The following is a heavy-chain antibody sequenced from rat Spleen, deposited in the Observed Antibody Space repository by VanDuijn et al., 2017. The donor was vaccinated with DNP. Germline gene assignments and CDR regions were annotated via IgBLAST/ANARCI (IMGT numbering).Heavy chain of an antibody. CDR2: INKDSRKI. CDR3: VREHLGVTH. Sequence: EVKLVESGGGLVQPGRSLKLSCAASGFNFNDDWMGWVRQAPGKGLEWIGEINKDSRKINYVPSLKDKVTISRDNVQNILYLQMSRLASEDTATYYCVREHLGVTHWGQGVMVTVSS. CDR1: GFNFNDDW. J-gene: IGHJ2*01. D-gene: IGHD3-5*01. V-gene: IGHV4-2*01.